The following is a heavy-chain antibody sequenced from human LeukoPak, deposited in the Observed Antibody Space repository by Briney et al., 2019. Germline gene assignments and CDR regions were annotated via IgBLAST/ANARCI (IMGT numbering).Heavy chain of an antibody. CDR2: ISYDGNKR. J-gene: IGHJ4*02. D-gene: IGHD4-23*01. CDR1: GFTFSHYG. CDR3: AKDPYCDGNPGGFDY. V-gene: IGHV3-30*18. Sequence: PGRSLRLSCAASGFTFSHYGMYWVRQAPGKGLEWVAVISYDGNKRFYADSVKGRFTISRDSSKNTLYLQMNSLRAEDTAVYYCAKDPYCDGNPGGFDYWGQGTLVTVSS.